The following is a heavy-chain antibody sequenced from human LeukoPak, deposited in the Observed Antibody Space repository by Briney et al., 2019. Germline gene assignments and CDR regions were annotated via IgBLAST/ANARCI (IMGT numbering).Heavy chain of an antibody. J-gene: IGHJ4*02. D-gene: IGHD3-3*01. V-gene: IGHV5-51*01. Sequence: HGESLKISCKGSGYSFTTNWIGWVRQMPGKGLEWMGIIYPGDSDTRYSPSFQGQVTISADKSISAAYLQWSSLKASDTAMYYCARLYGVRFDSWGQGTLVTVSS. CDR3: ARLYGVRFDS. CDR2: IYPGDSDT. CDR1: GYSFTTNW.